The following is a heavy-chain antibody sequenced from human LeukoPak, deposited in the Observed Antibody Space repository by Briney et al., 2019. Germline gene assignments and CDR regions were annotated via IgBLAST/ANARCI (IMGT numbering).Heavy chain of an antibody. D-gene: IGHD3-16*01. CDR1: GFTFNSYN. CDR2: ITSTSSYT. CDR3: ARDPYNGDYGDFYYYYMDV. V-gene: IGHV3-21*01. J-gene: IGHJ6*03. Sequence: GGSLRLSCAASGFTFNSYNMNWVRQAPGKGLEWVSSITSTSSYTFYADSVKGQFTISRDNAKNSLYLHLNSLRDEDTAIYYCARDPYNGDYGDFYYYYMDVWGKGTTVTIS.